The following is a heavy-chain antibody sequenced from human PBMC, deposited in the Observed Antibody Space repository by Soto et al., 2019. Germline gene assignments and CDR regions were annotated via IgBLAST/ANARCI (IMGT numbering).Heavy chain of an antibody. Sequence: SETLSLTCTVSGDSIGTTHSYGALILQSPGKGLEWIGNIHYSGSTYYMPSLRSRVTLSVDTSKNQFSLRLTSVTAEDTAVYYCARHEGNGNVWTLDYWGQGSLVTVSS. CDR2: IHYSGST. CDR1: GDSIGTTHSY. J-gene: IGHJ4*02. V-gene: IGHV4-39*01. D-gene: IGHD2-8*01. CDR3: ARHEGNGNVWTLDY.